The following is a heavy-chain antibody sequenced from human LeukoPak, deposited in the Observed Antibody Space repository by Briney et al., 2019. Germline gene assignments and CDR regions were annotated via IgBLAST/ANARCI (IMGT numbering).Heavy chain of an antibody. V-gene: IGHV4-59*01. Sequence: SETLTLTCTVSGGSISSYYWSWIRQPPGKGLEWIGYIYYSGSTNYNPSLKSRVTISVDTSKNQFSLKLSSVTAADTAVYYCARGGPYYYDSSGYYYVARVAFDIWGQGTMVTVSS. CDR3: ARGGPYYYDSSGYYYVARVAFDI. CDR1: GGSISSYY. CDR2: IYYSGST. D-gene: IGHD3-22*01. J-gene: IGHJ3*02.